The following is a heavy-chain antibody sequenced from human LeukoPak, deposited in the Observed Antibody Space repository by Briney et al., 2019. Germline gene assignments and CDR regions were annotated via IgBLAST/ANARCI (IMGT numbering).Heavy chain of an antibody. Sequence: ASVKVSCKASGGTFSNNAINWVRPAPGQGLEWMGGIIPIFGTANYAQKFQGSVSITADESTRTAYMELYSLRSDDTAVYYCAKNTVTPSRTWYYFDSWGQGTLVTVSS. CDR3: AKNTVTPSRTWYYFDS. D-gene: IGHD4-11*01. CDR1: GGTFSNNA. CDR2: IIPIFGTA. J-gene: IGHJ4*02. V-gene: IGHV1-69*13.